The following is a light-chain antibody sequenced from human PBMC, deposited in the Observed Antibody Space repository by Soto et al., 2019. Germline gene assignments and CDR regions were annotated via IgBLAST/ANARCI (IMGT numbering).Light chain of an antibody. J-gene: IGLJ1*01. CDR1: SSDVGGYKY. CDR2: EVS. Sequence: QSALTQPASVSESPGQSITISCTGTSSDVGGYKYVSWYQQHPGKAPKLMIYEVSNRPSGVSDRFSGSKSGNTASLTISGLQSEDEADYHCSSYSSSSTHYVFGTGTKVTVL. CDR3: SSYSSSSTHYV. V-gene: IGLV2-14*01.